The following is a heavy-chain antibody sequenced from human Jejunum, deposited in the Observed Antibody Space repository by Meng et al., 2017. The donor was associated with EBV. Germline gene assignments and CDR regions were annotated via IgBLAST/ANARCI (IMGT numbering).Heavy chain of an antibody. CDR3: ARDYSDSSRQGY. D-gene: IGHD3-22*01. Sequence: QGAAVQSGAEGNQAGASCRVSCKASGYTFTGYFIHWVRQAPGQGLEWMGRINPNSGGTSYTQKFQGRVTMTRDTSITTAYMELSRLGSDDTAVYYCARDYSDSSRQGYWGQGTLVTVSS. J-gene: IGHJ4*02. V-gene: IGHV1-2*06. CDR2: INPNSGGT. CDR1: GYTFTGYF.